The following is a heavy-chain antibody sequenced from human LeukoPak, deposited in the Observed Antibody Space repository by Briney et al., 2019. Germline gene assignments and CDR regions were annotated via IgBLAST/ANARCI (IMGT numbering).Heavy chain of an antibody. Sequence: PSETLSLTCTVSGSSISRYYWTWLRQPPGKGLEWIGYIFHSGSTNYSPSLKSRVTMSLDTSKNQFSLNLSSVTAADTAVYYCARDRPFYFGSGSYYDGFDSWGQGTLVTVSS. CDR2: IFHSGST. CDR1: GSSISRYY. J-gene: IGHJ4*02. D-gene: IGHD3-10*01. V-gene: IGHV4-59*01. CDR3: ARDRPFYFGSGSYYDGFDS.